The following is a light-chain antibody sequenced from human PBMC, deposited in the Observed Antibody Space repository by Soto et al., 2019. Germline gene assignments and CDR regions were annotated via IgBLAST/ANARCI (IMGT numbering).Light chain of an antibody. V-gene: IGKV3-11*01. CDR1: QSFRGL. J-gene: IGKJ5*01. Sequence: EGGLTQSPVTLSLSPGERATLSCRASQSFRGLLAWYQQKPGQAPRLLIYDAYNRATGIPPRFSGSGSGTDFTLTISSLEPEDSAVYYCQQRHMWPITFGQGTRLEIK. CDR2: DAY. CDR3: QQRHMWPIT.